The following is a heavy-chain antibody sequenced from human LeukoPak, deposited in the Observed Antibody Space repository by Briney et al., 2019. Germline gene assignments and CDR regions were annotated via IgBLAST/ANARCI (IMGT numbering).Heavy chain of an antibody. Sequence: SETLSLTCAVYGGSFSGYYWSWIRQPPGKGLEWIGEINRSGSTNYNPSLKSRVTISVDTSKNQFSLKLSSVTAADTAVYYCARVYRPNDILTGYYLDYWGQGTLVTVSS. D-gene: IGHD3-9*01. CDR2: INRSGST. CDR3: ARVYRPNDILTGYYLDY. CDR1: GGSFSGYY. V-gene: IGHV4-34*01. J-gene: IGHJ4*02.